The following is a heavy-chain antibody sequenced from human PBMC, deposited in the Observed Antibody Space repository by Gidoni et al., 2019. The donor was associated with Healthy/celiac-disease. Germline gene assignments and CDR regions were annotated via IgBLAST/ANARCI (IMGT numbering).Heavy chain of an antibody. CDR2: IYHSGST. CDR3: ARDRQQWLSIDY. V-gene: IGHV4-38-2*02. D-gene: IGHD6-19*01. CDR1: GYSISRGYY. J-gene: IGHJ4*02. Sequence: QVQLQESGPGLVKPSETLSLTCAVSGYSISRGYYWGWIRQPPGKGLEWIGSIYHSGSTYYNPSLKSRVTISVDTSKSQFSLKLSSVTAADTAVYYCARDRQQWLSIDYWGQGTLVTVSS.